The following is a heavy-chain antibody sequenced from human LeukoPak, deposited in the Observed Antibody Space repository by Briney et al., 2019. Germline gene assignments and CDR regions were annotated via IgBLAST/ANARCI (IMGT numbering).Heavy chain of an antibody. CDR2: IIPIFGTA. CDR1: GGTFSSYA. V-gene: IGHV1-69*13. CDR3: ARDPPPYDFWSGPYGMDV. Sequence: ASVKVSCKAPGGTFSSYAISWVRQAPGQGLEWMGGIIPIFGTANYAQKFQGRVTITADESTSTAYMELSSLRSEDTAVYYCARDPPPYDFWSGPYGMDVWGQGTTVTVSS. J-gene: IGHJ6*02. D-gene: IGHD3-3*01.